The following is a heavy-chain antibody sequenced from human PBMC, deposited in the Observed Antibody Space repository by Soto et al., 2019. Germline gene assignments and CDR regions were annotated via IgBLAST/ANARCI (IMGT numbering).Heavy chain of an antibody. CDR2: IYSGGST. CDR1: GFTVSSNY. Sequence: GGSLRLSCAASGFTVSSNYMSWVRQAPGKGLEWVSVIYSGGSTYYADSVKGRFTISRDNSKNTLYLQMNSLRAEDTAVYYCARGRGDYYDFWSGYYLEYFDYWGQGTLVTVSS. J-gene: IGHJ4*02. D-gene: IGHD3-3*01. V-gene: IGHV3-66*01. CDR3: ARGRGDYYDFWSGYYLEYFDY.